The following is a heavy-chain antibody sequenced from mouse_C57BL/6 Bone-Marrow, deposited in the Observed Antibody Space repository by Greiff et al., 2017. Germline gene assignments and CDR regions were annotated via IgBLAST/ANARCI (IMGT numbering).Heavy chain of an antibody. CDR2: ISSGGSYT. CDR1: GFTFSSYG. D-gene: IGHD2-3*01. CDR3: ARQGYDYLDY. J-gene: IGHJ2*01. Sequence: EVKLMESGGDLVKPGGSLKLSCAASGFTFSSYGMSWVRQTPDKRLEWVATISSGGSYTYYPDSVKGRFTISIDNAKNTLYLQMSSLKSEDTAMYYCARQGYDYLDYWGQGTTLTVSS. V-gene: IGHV5-6*01.